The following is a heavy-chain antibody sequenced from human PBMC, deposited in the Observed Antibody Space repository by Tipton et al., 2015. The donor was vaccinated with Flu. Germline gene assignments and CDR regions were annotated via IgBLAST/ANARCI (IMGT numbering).Heavy chain of an antibody. V-gene: IGHV1-8*01. D-gene: IGHD1-1*01. Sequence: QLVQSGAEVKKPGASVKVSCKASGYTFSSYEINWVRQATGQGLEWMGLMNPNSGNTGYAQKFQGRVTMTRNTSISTAYMELTSLTSEDTAVYYCARNRQQSLYFDLWGRGTLVTVSS. J-gene: IGHJ2*01. CDR2: MNPNSGNT. CDR3: ARNRQQSLYFDL. CDR1: GYTFSSYE.